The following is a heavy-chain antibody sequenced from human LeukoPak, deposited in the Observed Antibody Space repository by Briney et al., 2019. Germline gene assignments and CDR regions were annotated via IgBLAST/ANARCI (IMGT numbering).Heavy chain of an antibody. CDR2: IYPGDSDT. D-gene: IGHD3-3*01. CDR1: GSSFTSYW. J-gene: IGHJ6*03. V-gene: IGHV5-51*01. Sequence: GASLKISCKGSGSSFTSYWIGGVRPMPGKGLEWMGIIYPGDSDTRYSPSFQGQVTISADKSISTAYLQWSSRKASATAMYYSATGYETNYYYYYMDVWGKGTTVTAAS. CDR3: ATGYETNYYYYYMDV.